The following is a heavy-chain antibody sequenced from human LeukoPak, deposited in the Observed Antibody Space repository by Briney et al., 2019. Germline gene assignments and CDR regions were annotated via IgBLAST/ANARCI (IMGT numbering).Heavy chain of an antibody. V-gene: IGHV3-23*01. J-gene: IGHJ4*02. CDR1: RFTFSSYA. CDR3: AKDGVAYCGGDCYSGYFDY. D-gene: IGHD2-21*02. CDR2: ISGSGGRT. Sequence: GGSLRLSCAASRFTFSSYAMSWVRQAPGRGLEWVSAISGSGGRTYYADSVKGRFTISRDNAKNTLYLQMKSLGAEDTAVYYCAKDGVAYCGGDCYSGYFDYWGQGTLVTVPS.